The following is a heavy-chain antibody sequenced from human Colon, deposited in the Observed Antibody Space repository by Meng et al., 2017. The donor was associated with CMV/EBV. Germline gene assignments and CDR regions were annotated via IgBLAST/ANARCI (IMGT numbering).Heavy chain of an antibody. J-gene: IGHJ4*02. D-gene: IGHD1-1*01. V-gene: IGHV3-21*04. CDR1: GFTFSSYS. CDR3: ARQNWND. Sequence: GESLKISCAASGFTFSSYSMNWVRQAPGKGLEWVSSISSSSSYIYYADSVKGRFTISRDKSKNSVYLQMNNLRSEDTAVYYCARQNWNDWGQGTLVTVSS. CDR2: ISSSSSYI.